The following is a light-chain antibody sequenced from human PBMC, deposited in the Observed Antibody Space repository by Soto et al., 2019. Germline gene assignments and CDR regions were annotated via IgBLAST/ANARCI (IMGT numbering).Light chain of an antibody. J-gene: IGKJ3*01. Sequence: EIVLTQSPGTLSFSPGERATLSCRASQSVSSSYLAWYQQKPGQAPRLLIYGASSRATGIPDRFSGSGSGTDFTLTISRLEPEDFAVYYCQQYGSSLFGPGTKVDIK. CDR1: QSVSSSY. CDR3: QQYGSSL. CDR2: GAS. V-gene: IGKV3-20*01.